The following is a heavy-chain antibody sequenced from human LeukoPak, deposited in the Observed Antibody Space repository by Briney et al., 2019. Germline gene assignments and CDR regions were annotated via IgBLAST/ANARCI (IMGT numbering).Heavy chain of an antibody. Sequence: GGSPRLSLAASGFPFKSYAMRWVRQAPGKGLGWVSAISGSGVSTYYAASVKGRFTISRDNSKNTLYLQMNSRSGVEQRDYFRSKEGSGWNCPPGDYYYYLDVWGKGTTVTVSS. J-gene: IGHJ6*03. CDR2: ISGSGVST. CDR3: SKEGSGWNCPPGDYYYYLDV. V-gene: IGHV3-23*01. CDR1: GFPFKSYA. D-gene: IGHD1-7*01.